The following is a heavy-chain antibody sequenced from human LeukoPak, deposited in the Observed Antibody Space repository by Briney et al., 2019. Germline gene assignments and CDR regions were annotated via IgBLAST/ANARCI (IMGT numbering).Heavy chain of an antibody. J-gene: IGHJ4*02. Sequence: GGSLRLSCAASGFTFSSYSMNWVRQAPGKGLEWVAVISYDGSNIYYADSVKGRFTISRDNSKNTLYLQMNSLRAEDTAVYYCAKDRGVVSPFDYWGQGTLVTVSS. CDR2: ISYDGSNI. CDR1: GFTFSSYS. CDR3: AKDRGVVSPFDY. D-gene: IGHD4-23*01. V-gene: IGHV3-30*18.